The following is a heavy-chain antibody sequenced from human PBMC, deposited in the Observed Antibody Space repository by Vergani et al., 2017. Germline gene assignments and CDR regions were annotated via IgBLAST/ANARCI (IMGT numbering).Heavy chain of an antibody. J-gene: IGHJ5*02. CDR2: IIPILGIA. D-gene: IGHD1-26*01. CDR1: GGTFSSYA. CDR3: ARDRERNWFDP. V-gene: IGHV1-69*09. Sequence: QLQLQESGPGLVKPSETLSLTCTVSGGTFSSYAISWVRQAPGQGLEWMGSIIPILGIANYAQKFQGRVTITADKSTSTAYMELSSLRSEDTAVYYCARDRERNWFDPWGQGTLVTVSS.